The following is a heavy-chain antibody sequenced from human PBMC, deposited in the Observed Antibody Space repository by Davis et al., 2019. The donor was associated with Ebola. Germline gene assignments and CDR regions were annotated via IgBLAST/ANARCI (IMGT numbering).Heavy chain of an antibody. CDR1: GFTVNTNY. CDR2: IYGGTST. V-gene: IGHV3-53*01. Sequence: GGSLRLSCAASGFTVNTNYINWVRQAPGKGLEWVSVIYGGTSTYYADSVKGRFTIPRDNSKNTLYLHMSSLRAEDTAVYYCARDREQWLVRPFDFNYWGRGTLVTVSS. J-gene: IGHJ4*02. D-gene: IGHD6-19*01. CDR3: ARDREQWLVRPFDFNY.